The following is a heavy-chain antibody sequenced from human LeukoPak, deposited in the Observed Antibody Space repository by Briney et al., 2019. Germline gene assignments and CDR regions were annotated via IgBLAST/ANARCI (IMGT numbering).Heavy chain of an antibody. V-gene: IGHV3-30*04. CDR1: GFTFSSYA. Sequence: PGGSLRLSCAASGFTFSSYAMHWVRQAPGKGLEWVAVISYDGSNKYYPDSVKGRFTISRDNSKNTLYLQMNSLRAEDTAVYYCARDWEAAGYFDYWGQGTLVTVSS. J-gene: IGHJ4*02. CDR2: ISYDGSNK. CDR3: ARDWEAAGYFDY. D-gene: IGHD6-25*01.